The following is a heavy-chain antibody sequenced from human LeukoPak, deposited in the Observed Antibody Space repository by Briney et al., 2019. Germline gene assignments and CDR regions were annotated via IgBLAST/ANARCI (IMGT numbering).Heavy chain of an antibody. D-gene: IGHD3-22*01. CDR3: VRDLYRIVVVPHYFDY. J-gene: IGHJ4*02. Sequence: PGGSLRLSCAAAGFTFSSYEMNWVRQAPGKGLEWISYITTSGSPIYYADSVKGRFTISRDNAKSSLYLQMNSLRAEDTAVYYCVRDLYRIVVVPHYFDYWGQGTLVTVSS. V-gene: IGHV3-48*03. CDR2: ITTSGSPI. CDR1: GFTFSSYE.